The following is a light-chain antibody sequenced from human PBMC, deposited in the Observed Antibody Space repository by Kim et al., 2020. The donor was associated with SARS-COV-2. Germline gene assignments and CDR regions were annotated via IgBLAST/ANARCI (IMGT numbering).Light chain of an antibody. V-gene: IGLV1-44*01. CDR1: SSNIGSTT. CDR2: SHN. J-gene: IGLJ1*01. Sequence: QSVLTQPPSASGTPGQRVTISCSGSSSNIGSTTVNWYQQFPETAPKFLVDSHNQRPSGVPDRFSGSKSGTSASLAINGLHSEDEADYYCSAWDDSLDVYVFGTGTKVTVL. CDR3: SAWDDSLDVYV.